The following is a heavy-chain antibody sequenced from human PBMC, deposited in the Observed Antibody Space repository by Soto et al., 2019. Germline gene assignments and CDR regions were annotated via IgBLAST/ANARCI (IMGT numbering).Heavy chain of an antibody. CDR3: ARGTRLGELLGDWFDP. CDR2: INPNSGGT. Sequence: GASVKVSCKASGYTFTGYYMHWVRQAPGQGLEWMGWINPNSGGTNYAQKFQGWVTMTRDTSISTAYMELSRLRSDDTAVCYCARGTRLGELLGDWFDPWGQGTLVTVSS. D-gene: IGHD3-10*01. CDR1: GYTFTGYY. J-gene: IGHJ5*02. V-gene: IGHV1-2*04.